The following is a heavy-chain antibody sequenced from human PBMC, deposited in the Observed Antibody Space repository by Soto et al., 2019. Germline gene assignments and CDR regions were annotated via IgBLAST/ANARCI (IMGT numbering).Heavy chain of an antibody. D-gene: IGHD6-19*01. V-gene: IGHV4-34*01. CDR2: INHSGSN. J-gene: IGHJ6*02. CDR1: GGSFSGYY. CDR3: AIQRIAVAGTSGMDV. Sequence: SETLSLTCAVYGGSFSGYYWSWIRQPPGKGLEWIGEINHSGSNNYNPTLKRRVTISVATSKNQLSLKPSSVTAADTAEYSCAIQRIAVAGTSGMDVWGQGTTVTVSS.